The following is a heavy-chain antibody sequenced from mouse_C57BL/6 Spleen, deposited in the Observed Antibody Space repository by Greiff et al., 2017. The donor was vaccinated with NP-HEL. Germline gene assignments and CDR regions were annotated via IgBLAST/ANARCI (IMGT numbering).Heavy chain of an antibody. CDR2: IDPENGDT. V-gene: IGHV14-4*01. CDR3: TTGSPLAY. J-gene: IGHJ3*01. Sequence: EVQLQQSGAELVRPGASVKLSCTASGFNIKDDYMHWVKQRPEQGLEWIGWIDPENGDTEYASKLQGKATITADTSSNTAYLQLSSLTSEDTAVYYCTTGSPLAYWGQGTLVTVSA. CDR1: GFNIKDDY. D-gene: IGHD1-1*02.